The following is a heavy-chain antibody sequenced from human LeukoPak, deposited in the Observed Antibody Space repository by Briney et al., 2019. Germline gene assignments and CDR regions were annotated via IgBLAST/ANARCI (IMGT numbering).Heavy chain of an antibody. CDR1: GFSLSTSGVG. J-gene: IGHJ6*03. CDR3: AHRRFGSKTIPFYYMDV. D-gene: IGHD2-2*02. CDR2: IYWDDDK. Sequence: SGPTLVNPTQTLTLTCTFSGFSLSTSGVGVGWIRQPPGKALEWLALIYWDDDKRYSPSLKSRLTITKDTSKNQVVLTMTNMDPVDTATDYCAHRRFGSKTIPFYYMDVWGKGTTVTVSS. V-gene: IGHV2-5*02.